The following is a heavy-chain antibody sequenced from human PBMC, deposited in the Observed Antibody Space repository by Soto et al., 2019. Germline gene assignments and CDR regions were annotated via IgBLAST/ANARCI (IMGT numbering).Heavy chain of an antibody. V-gene: IGHV3-48*01. Sequence: EVPLVESGGGLVQPGGSLRLSCAASGFTFSSYTMNWVRQAPGKGLEWVSYISTSSTTIYYADSVKGRFTISRDNAKNSLYLQMNSLRAEDTAVYYCARGDSSGYGRVFDYWGQGTLVTVSS. D-gene: IGHD3-22*01. J-gene: IGHJ4*02. CDR1: GFTFSSYT. CDR2: ISTSSTTI. CDR3: ARGDSSGYGRVFDY.